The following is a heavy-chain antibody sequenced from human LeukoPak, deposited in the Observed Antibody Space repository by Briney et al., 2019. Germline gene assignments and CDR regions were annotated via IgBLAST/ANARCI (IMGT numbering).Heavy chain of an antibody. Sequence: PSETLSLTCAVSGYSLSSGYYWGWIRQPPGKGLEWIGSIYHSGSTYYNPSLKSRVTISVDTSKKRFSLKLSSVTAADTAVYYCARGGSYNFDYWGQGTLVTVSS. J-gene: IGHJ4*02. CDR2: IYHSGST. CDR1: GYSLSSGYY. CDR3: ARGGSYNFDY. D-gene: IGHD1-26*01. V-gene: IGHV4-38-2*01.